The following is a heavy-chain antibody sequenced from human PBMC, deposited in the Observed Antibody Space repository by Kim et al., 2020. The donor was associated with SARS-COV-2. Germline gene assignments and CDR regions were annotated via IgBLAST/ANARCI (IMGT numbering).Heavy chain of an antibody. CDR1: GYTFTSYA. D-gene: IGHD3-10*01. Sequence: ASVKVSCKASGYTFTSYAILWVRQAPGQGLEWMGWINADTGNTTYSQKFQGRVTITRDTSATTAYMELSSLRSEDTAVYYCAKGVATAIYYWGQGTRVTV. CDR3: AKGVATAIYY. CDR2: INADTGNT. V-gene: IGHV1-3*01. J-gene: IGHJ4*02.